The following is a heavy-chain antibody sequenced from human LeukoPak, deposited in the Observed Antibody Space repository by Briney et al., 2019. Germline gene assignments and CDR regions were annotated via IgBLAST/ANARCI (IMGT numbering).Heavy chain of an antibody. CDR2: INPNSGDT. V-gene: IGHV1-2*02. CDR3: VRETSKEDY. D-gene: IGHD1-7*01. CDR1: GYTITGHY. Sequence: ASVKVSCKASGYTITGHYMHWVRQAPGQGLEWMGWINPNSGDTKYAQKFQGRVTMTRDTSISTAYMELSRLSSDDTAVYYCVRETSKEDYWGQGTLVTVSS. J-gene: IGHJ4*02.